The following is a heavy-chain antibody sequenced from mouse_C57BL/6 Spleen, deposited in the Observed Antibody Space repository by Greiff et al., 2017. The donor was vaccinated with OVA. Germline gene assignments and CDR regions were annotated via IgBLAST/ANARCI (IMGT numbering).Heavy chain of an antibody. CDR3: ARNYGSSYWYFDV. J-gene: IGHJ1*03. CDR1: GFSLTSYG. CDR2: IWSGGST. D-gene: IGHD1-1*01. V-gene: IGHV2-2*01. Sequence: QVQLQQSGPGLVQPSQSLSITCTVSGFSLTSYGVHWVRQSPGKGLEWLGVIWSGGSTDYNAAFISRLSISKDNSKSQVFFKRNSLQADDTAIYYCARNYGSSYWYFDVWGTGTTVTVSS.